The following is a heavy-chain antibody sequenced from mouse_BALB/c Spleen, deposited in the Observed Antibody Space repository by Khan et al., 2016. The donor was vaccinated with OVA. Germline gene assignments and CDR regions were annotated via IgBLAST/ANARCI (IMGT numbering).Heavy chain of an antibody. Sequence: VQLVESGAELARPGASLKMSCKASGYTFTSYTIHWIKLRPGQGLAWIGFINPSNGYTNYNQKFKNKATLTADKSSTTVSMQQSSLTSDDSAVLYCGRGGGDQRKDGWFAYWGQGTLVTVSA. CDR1: GYTFTSYT. V-gene: IGHV1-4*01. J-gene: IGHJ3*01. CDR2: INPSNGYT. CDR3: GRGGGDQRKDGWFAY.